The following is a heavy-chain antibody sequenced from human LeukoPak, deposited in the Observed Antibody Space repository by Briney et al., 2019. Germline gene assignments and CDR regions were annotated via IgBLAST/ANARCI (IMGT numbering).Heavy chain of an antibody. CDR3: AREVPGAMNAFDI. CDR1: EFTFSNYW. D-gene: IGHD2-2*01. J-gene: IGHJ3*02. V-gene: IGHV3-74*01. CDR2: IKTDGSTT. Sequence: GGSLRLSCVASEFTFSNYWMHWVRQAPGKGLVWVSRIKTDGSTTNYADSVKGRFTISRDNAKNTLYLQMNSLRAEDTALYYCAREVPGAMNAFDIWGQGTMVTVSS.